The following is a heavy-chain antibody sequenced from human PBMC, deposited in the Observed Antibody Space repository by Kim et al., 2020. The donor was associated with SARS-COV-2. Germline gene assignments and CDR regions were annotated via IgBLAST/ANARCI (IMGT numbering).Heavy chain of an antibody. CDR2: IDWDDDK. CDR3: ARIRCYCSHTTCQAAYFDY. Sequence: SGPTLVNPTQTLTLTCTFSGFSLSTSGMCVSWIRQPPGKALEWLARIDWDDDKYYSTSLKTRLTISKDTSKNQVVLTMTNMDPVDTATYYCARIRCYCSHTTCQAAYFDYWGQGTLVTVSS. V-gene: IGHV2-70*11. J-gene: IGHJ4*02. CDR1: GFSLSTSGMC. D-gene: IGHD2-2*01.